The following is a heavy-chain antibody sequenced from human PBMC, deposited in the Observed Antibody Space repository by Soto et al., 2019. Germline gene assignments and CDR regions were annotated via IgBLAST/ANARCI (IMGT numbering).Heavy chain of an antibody. CDR2: IYHSGTT. D-gene: IGHD2-15*01. Sequence: QVQLQESGPGLVKPSGTLSLTCVVSGASISSNNWWSWVRQPPGKGLEWIGEIYHSGTTSYNPSLKSRVTMSVDKSKNKLSLKVTSVTAADTAVYFCAKDGSGHPYYPDNWGQGTLVTVSS. J-gene: IGHJ4*02. CDR3: AKDGSGHPYYPDN. CDR1: GASISSNNW. V-gene: IGHV4-4*02.